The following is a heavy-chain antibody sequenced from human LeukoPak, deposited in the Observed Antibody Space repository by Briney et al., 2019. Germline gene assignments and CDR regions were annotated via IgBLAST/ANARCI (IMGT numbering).Heavy chain of an antibody. CDR1: GGTFSSYA. CDR3: ATGRYSYGIPFDY. CDR2: IIPIFGTA. D-gene: IGHD5-18*01. J-gene: IGHJ4*02. Sequence: SVKVSCKASGGTFSSYAISWVRQAPGQGLEWMGGIIPIFGTANYAQKFQGRVTITTDESTSTAYMELSSLRSEDTAVYYCATGRYSYGIPFDYWGQGTLVTVSS. V-gene: IGHV1-69*05.